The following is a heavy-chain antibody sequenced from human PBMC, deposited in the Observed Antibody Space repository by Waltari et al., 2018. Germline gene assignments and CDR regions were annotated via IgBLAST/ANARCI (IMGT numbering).Heavy chain of an antibody. CDR2: IKQDGSEK. CDR1: GMTFSNYW. D-gene: IGHD4-17*01. V-gene: IGHV3-7*01. CDR3: VTGLTTVTAKDYFDH. Sequence: EVQLVESGGGSVQPGGSLRLSCAASGMTFSNYWMNWVRQAPVKGLWWVANIKQDGSEKNYVDSVEGRFSISRDNAQNSLYLQMNSLRAEDTAIYYCVTGLTTVTAKDYFDHWGQGALVTVS. J-gene: IGHJ4*02.